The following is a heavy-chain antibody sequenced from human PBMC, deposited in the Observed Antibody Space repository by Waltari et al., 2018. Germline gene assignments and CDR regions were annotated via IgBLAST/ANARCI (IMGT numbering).Heavy chain of an antibody. CDR2: IKQDGSEK. CDR1: GFTFSSYW. CDR3: ARITYDGSVYGMDV. V-gene: IGHV3-7*01. D-gene: IGHD3-10*01. Sequence: EVQLVESGGGLVQPGGSLRLSCAASGFTFSSYWMSWVRQAPGKGREWGANIKQDGSEKYYGDSVKGRCTSSRDNAKNSLYLQMNSLRAEDTAVYYCARITYDGSVYGMDVWGQGTTVTVSS. J-gene: IGHJ6*02.